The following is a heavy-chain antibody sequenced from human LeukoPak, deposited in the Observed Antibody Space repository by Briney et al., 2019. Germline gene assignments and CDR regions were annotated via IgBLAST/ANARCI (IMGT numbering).Heavy chain of an antibody. CDR3: ARALYTVTTLFLGMDV. J-gene: IGHJ6*02. CDR1: GFTFSSYW. Sequence: GGSLRLSCAASGFTFSSYWMSWVRQAPGKGLEWVANIEQDGSEKYYVDSVKGRFTISRDNAKNSLYLQMNSLRAEDTAVYYCARALYTVTTLFLGMDVWGQGTTVTVSS. V-gene: IGHV3-7*03. D-gene: IGHD4-11*01. CDR2: IEQDGSEK.